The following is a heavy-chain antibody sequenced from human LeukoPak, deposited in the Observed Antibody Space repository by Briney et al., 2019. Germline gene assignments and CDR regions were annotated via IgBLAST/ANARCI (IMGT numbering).Heavy chain of an antibody. CDR3: ARTTADDFWDPGYYYYYMDV. CDR2: ISSSGSTI. D-gene: IGHD3-3*01. V-gene: IGHV3-48*03. J-gene: IGHJ6*03. CDR1: GFTFSIYE. Sequence: GGSLRLSCAASGFTFSIYEMNWVRQAPGKGLEWVSYISSSGSTIYYADSVKGRFTISRDNAKNSLYLQMNSLRAEDTAVYYCARTTADDFWDPGYYYYYMDVWGKGTTVTVSS.